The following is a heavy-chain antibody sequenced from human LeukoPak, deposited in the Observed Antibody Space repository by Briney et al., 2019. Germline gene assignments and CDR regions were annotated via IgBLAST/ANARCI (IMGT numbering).Heavy chain of an antibody. D-gene: IGHD3-22*01. Sequence: PGGSLRLSCAASGFTFDDYAMHWVRQAPGKGLEWVSLISGDGGSTYYADSVKGRFTISRDNSKNTLYLQMNSLRGEDTAVYYCAKDVEVAITGHYFDLWGRGTLVTVSS. V-gene: IGHV3-43*02. CDR2: ISGDGGST. CDR1: GFTFDDYA. CDR3: AKDVEVAITGHYFDL. J-gene: IGHJ2*01.